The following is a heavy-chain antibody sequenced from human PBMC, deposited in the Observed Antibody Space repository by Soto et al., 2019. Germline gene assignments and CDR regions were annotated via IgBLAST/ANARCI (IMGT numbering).Heavy chain of an antibody. V-gene: IGHV3-64D*06. CDR1: GFTFSSYA. D-gene: IGHD3-22*01. CDR2: ISSNGGST. Sequence: GGXLRLSCSGSGFTFSSYAIHWFRQAPGKGLEYVSAISSNGGSTYYADSVKGRFTISRDNSKNTLYLQMSSLRAEDTAVYYCVKDSLCYYDSSGHYYYFDDWGQGTLVTVSS. J-gene: IGHJ4*02. CDR3: VKDSLCYYDSSGHYYYFDD.